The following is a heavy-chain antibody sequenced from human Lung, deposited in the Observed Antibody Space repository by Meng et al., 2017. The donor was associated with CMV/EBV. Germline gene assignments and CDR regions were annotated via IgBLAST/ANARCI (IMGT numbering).Heavy chain of an antibody. CDR2: IKPSGDNT. Sequence: ASVKVSCKASGYTFPRQWMHGVRQAPGPGPEWMAVIKPSGDNTLYAQRFQRRLTLTRDTSTNTVYMDLGSLTSEDSAVYFVARDNSDSTSSWWLDPWGQGXLVTVSS. V-gene: IGHV1-46*01. CDR3: ARDNSDSTSSWWLDP. CDR1: GYTFPRQW. D-gene: IGHD2/OR15-2a*01. J-gene: IGHJ5*02.